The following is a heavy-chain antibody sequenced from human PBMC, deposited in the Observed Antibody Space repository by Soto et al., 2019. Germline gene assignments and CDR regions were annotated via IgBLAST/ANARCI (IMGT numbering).Heavy chain of an antibody. J-gene: IGHJ4*02. CDR2: ISYDGSNK. CDR1: GFTFISYW. CDR3: AKDRIAAAGTGSFDY. V-gene: IGHV3-30*18. Sequence: GGSLRLSCAASGFTFISYWMTWVLQAPGKGLEWVAVISYDGSNKYYADSVKGRFTISRDNSKNTLYLQMNSLRAEDTAVYYCAKDRIAAAGTGSFDYWGQGTLVTVSS. D-gene: IGHD6-13*01.